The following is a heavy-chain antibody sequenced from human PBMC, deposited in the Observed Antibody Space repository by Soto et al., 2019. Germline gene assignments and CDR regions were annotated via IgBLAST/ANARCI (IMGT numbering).Heavy chain of an antibody. CDR2: ISAYNGNT. CDR1: GYTFTSYG. V-gene: IGHV1-18*01. J-gene: IGHJ4*02. Sequence: QVQLVQSGAEVKKPGASVKVSCKASGYTFTSYGISWVRQAPGQGLEWMGWISAYNGNTNYAQKLQGRVTMTTDTSTSTAYTELRSLRSDDTAVYYCVVAAQPYYLDYWGQGTLVTVSS. CDR3: VVAAQPYYLDY. D-gene: IGHD2-15*01.